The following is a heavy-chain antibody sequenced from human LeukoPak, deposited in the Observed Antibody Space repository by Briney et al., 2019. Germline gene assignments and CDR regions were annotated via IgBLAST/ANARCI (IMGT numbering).Heavy chain of an antibody. CDR2: ISAYNGNK. Sequence: ASVKLSCKASGYTFTSYGISWVRQAPGQGLEWMGWISAYNGNKNYAQKLQGRVTMTTDTSTSTAYMELRSLRSDDTAVYYCARDLISNCGGDCYSDYFDYWGQGTLVTVSS. D-gene: IGHD2-21*02. CDR3: ARDLISNCGGDCYSDYFDY. V-gene: IGHV1-18*01. CDR1: GYTFTSYG. J-gene: IGHJ4*02.